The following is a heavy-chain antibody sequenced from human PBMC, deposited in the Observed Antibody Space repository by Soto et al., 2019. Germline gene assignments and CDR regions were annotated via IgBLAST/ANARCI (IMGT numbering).Heavy chain of an antibody. D-gene: IGHD3-9*01. CDR3: ARGGVLRYFDWSQGSYYYGMDV. CDR2: IYYSGST. Sequence: PSETLSLTCTVSGGSISSYYWSWIRQPPGKGLEWIWYIYYSGSTNYNPSLKSRVTISVDTSKNQFSLNLSSVTAADTAVYYCARGGVLRYFDWSQGSYYYGMDVWGQGTSVTVSS. J-gene: IGHJ6*02. V-gene: IGHV4-59*01. CDR1: GGSISSYY.